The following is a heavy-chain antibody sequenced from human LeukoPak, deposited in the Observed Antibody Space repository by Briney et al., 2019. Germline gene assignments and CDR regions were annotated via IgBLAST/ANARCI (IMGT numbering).Heavy chain of an antibody. V-gene: IGHV3-11*01. CDR3: ARSVELLDYFDY. CDR2: ISSSGSTI. D-gene: IGHD1-26*01. Sequence: GGSLRPSCAASGFTFSDYYMSWIRQAPGKGLEWVSYISSSGSTIYYADSVKGRFTISRDNAKNSLYLQMNSLRAEDTAVYYCARSVELLDYFDYWGQGTLVTVSS. CDR1: GFTFSDYY. J-gene: IGHJ4*02.